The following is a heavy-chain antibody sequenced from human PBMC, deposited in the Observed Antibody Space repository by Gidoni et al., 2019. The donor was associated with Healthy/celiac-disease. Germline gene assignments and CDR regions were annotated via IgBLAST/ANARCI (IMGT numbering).Heavy chain of an antibody. D-gene: IGHD4-17*01. J-gene: IGHJ5*02. CDR1: GYTFTGYY. V-gene: IGHV1-2*06. CDR3: ARFVRTDYGDYWFDP. CDR2: INPNSGGT. Sequence: QVQLVQSGAEVKKPGASVKVSCKASGYTFTGYYMHWVRQAPGQGLEWMGRINPNSGGTNYAQKFQGRVTMTRDTSISTAYMELSRLRSDDTAVYYCARFVRTDYGDYWFDPWGQGTLVTVSS.